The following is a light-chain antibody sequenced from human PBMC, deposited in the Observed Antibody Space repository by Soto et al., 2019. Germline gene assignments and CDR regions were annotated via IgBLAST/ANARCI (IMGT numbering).Light chain of an antibody. CDR3: QSYDNSLRGSI. J-gene: IGLJ2*01. Sequence: QSVLTQPPSVSGAPGQRVTISCSGSSSNIGAAYDVHWYRQVPGTSPKLLIYGNNNRPSGVPDRFSGSKSGTSASLAITGLQAEDEADYYCQSYDNSLRGSIFGGGTKLT. CDR2: GNN. CDR1: SSNIGAAYD. V-gene: IGLV1-40*01.